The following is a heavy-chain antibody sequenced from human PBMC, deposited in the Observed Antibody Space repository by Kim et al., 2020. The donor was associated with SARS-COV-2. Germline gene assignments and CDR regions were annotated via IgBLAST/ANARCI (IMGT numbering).Heavy chain of an antibody. V-gene: IGHV3-23*01. Sequence: ADSVKGRFTISRDNSKNTLYLQMNSLRAEDTAVYYCAKDLEIAAAGNFDYWGQGTLVTVSS. CDR3: AKDLEIAAAGNFDY. J-gene: IGHJ4*02. D-gene: IGHD6-13*01.